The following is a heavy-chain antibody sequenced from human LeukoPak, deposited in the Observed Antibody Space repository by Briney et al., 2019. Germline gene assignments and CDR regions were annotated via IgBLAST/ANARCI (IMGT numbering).Heavy chain of an antibody. J-gene: IGHJ6*02. CDR2: IYYSGST. Sequence: SETLSLTCTVSGGSISGYYWSWIRQPPGKGLEWIGYIYYSGSTNYNPSLKSRVTISVDTSKNRFSLKLSSVTAADTAVYYCARLSYDALDVWGQGTTVTVSS. CDR1: GGSISGYY. V-gene: IGHV4-59*08. CDR3: ARLSYDALDV.